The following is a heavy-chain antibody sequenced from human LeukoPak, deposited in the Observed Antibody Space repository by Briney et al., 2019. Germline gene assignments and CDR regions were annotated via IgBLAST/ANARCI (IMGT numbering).Heavy chain of an antibody. CDR2: IFYTGFT. D-gene: IGHD4-23*01. Sequence: SETLSLTCTVSDGSISDSYWSRIRQSPGKGLEWIGYIFYTGFTRYNPSLESRVTISVDTSKKQFSLRLNSVTAADTAVYYCARDAYGGNSWGWFDPWGQGTLVTVSS. CDR3: ARDAYGGNSWGWFDP. V-gene: IGHV4-59*01. CDR1: DGSISDSY. J-gene: IGHJ5*02.